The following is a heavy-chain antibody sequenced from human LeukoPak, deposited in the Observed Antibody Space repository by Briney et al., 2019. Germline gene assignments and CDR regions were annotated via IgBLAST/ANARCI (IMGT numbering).Heavy chain of an antibody. CDR3: ARHVSGSGPFDP. CDR2: IYYSGST. V-gene: IGHV4-59*08. CDR1: GGSISSYY. J-gene: IGHJ5*02. D-gene: IGHD3-10*01. Sequence: SETLSLTCTVSGGSISSYYWSWIRQPPGKGLEWIGYIYYSGSTNYNPSLKSRATISVDTSKNQFSLKLSSVTAADTAVYYCARHVSGSGPFDPWGQGTLVTVSS.